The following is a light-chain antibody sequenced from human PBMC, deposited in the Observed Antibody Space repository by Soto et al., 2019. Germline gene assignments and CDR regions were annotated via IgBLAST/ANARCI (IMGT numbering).Light chain of an antibody. V-gene: IGKV3-20*01. CDR1: QSVPGNY. J-gene: IGKJ1*01. CDR3: HQYTSPPWT. Sequence: EIVLTQSPGTLSLTPGERATLSCRASQSVPGNYLAWLQHKPGQAPRLLIYGASNRATDTPARFSGSGSGTDFTLTITRLEPEDVAVYYCHQYTSPPWTLGQGTRLEIK. CDR2: GAS.